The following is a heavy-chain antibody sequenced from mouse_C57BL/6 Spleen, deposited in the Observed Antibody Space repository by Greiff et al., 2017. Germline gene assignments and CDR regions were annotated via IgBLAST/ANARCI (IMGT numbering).Heavy chain of an antibody. V-gene: IGHV1-64*01. J-gene: IGHJ4*01. CDR2: IHPNSGST. CDR1: GYTFTSYW. CDR3: AYDYANYYAMDY. Sequence: VQLQQPGAELVKPGASVKLSCKASGYTFTSYWMHWVKQRPGQGLEWIGMIHPNSGSTNYNEKFKSKATLTVDKSSSTAYMQLSSLTSEDSAVYYCAYDYANYYAMDYWGQGTSVTVSS. D-gene: IGHD2-4*01.